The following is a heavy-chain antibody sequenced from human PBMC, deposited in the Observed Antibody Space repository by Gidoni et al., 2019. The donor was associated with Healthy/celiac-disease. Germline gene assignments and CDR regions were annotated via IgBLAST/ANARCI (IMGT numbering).Heavy chain of an antibody. Sequence: EVQLVESGGGLVQPGGSLRLSCAASGFTFSSYDLHWVRQPTGKGLEWVSAIGTAGDTYYPGSVKGRFTISRENAKNSLYLQMNSLRAGDTAVYYCARGGEGYCSSTSCSDAFDIWGQGTMVTVSS. CDR1: GFTFSSYD. J-gene: IGHJ3*02. D-gene: IGHD2-2*01. V-gene: IGHV3-13*01. CDR2: IGTAGDT. CDR3: ARGGEGYCSSTSCSDAFDI.